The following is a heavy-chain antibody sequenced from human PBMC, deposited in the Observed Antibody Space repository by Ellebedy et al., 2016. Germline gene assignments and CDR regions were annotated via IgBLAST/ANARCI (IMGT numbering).Heavy chain of an antibody. CDR3: ARNNSRGWYYDQ. CDR2: IDYSGST. D-gene: IGHD6-19*01. Sequence: SETLSLTCIVSGGSISSSSYYCGWIRQTPAKGLEWIGSIDYSGSTFYRPSLKSRMTMSMDRSKNQFSLTLSSVTAADTALYYCARNNSRGWYYDQWGPGIHVTVSS. CDR1: GGSISSSSYY. J-gene: IGHJ5*02. V-gene: IGHV4-39*07.